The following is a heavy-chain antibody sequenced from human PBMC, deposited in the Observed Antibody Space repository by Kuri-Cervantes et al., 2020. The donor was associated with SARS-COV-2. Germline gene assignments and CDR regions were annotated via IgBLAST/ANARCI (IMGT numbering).Heavy chain of an antibody. CDR2: MNPNSGNT. D-gene: IGHD6-19*01. J-gene: IGHJ4*02. V-gene: IGHV1-8*03. CDR1: GGTFSSYA. Sequence: ASVKVSCKASGGTFSSYAISWVRQATGQGLEWMGWMNPNSGNTGYAQKFQGRVTITRNTSISTAYMELSSLRSEDTAVYYCARGSSGWFPYYYFDYWGQGTLVTVSS. CDR3: ARGSSGWFPYYYFDY.